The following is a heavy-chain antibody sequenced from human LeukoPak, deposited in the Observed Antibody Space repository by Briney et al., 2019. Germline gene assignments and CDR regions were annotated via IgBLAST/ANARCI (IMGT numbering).Heavy chain of an antibody. V-gene: IGHV6-1*01. CDR3: ARSGIAAAGTSPIDY. J-gene: IGHJ4*02. D-gene: IGHD6-13*01. CDR1: GDSVSSNSAA. Sequence: SQTLLLTCAISGDSVSSNSAAWNWIRQSPSRGLEWLGRTYYRSKWYNDYAVSVKSRITNNPDTSKNQFSLQLNSVTPEDTAVYYCARSGIAAAGTSPIDYWGQGTLVTVSS. CDR2: TYYRSKWYN.